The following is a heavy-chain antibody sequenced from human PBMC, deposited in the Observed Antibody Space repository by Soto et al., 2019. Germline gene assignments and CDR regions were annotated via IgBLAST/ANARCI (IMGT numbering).Heavy chain of an antibody. CDR2: INVYNGNT. D-gene: IGHD3-10*01. Sequence: QVQLVQSGAEVKKPGASVKVSCKASGYTFTSYGISWVRQAPGQGLEWMGWINVYNGNTNYAPTLQGRVTMTTDTSTSTAYLDLRSLSSDDTAVYFCARDTSRGEYDYWGQGTLVTVSS. J-gene: IGHJ4*02. CDR3: ARDTSRGEYDY. CDR1: GYTFTSYG. V-gene: IGHV1-18*01.